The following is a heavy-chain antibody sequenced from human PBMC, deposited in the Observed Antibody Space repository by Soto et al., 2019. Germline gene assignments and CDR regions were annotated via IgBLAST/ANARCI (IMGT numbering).Heavy chain of an antibody. V-gene: IGHV3-23*01. J-gene: IGHJ4*02. CDR1: GFSFSSYA. CDR3: AKERAAYSSSWSSFDY. CDR2: ISGSGGST. D-gene: IGHD6-13*01. Sequence: GGSLRLSCAASGFSFSSYAMTWVRQAPGKGLEWVSTISGSGGSTYNADSVKGRFTISRDNSKNTLFLRMNSLRAEDTAIYYCAKERAAYSSSWSSFDYWGQGTLVTVSS.